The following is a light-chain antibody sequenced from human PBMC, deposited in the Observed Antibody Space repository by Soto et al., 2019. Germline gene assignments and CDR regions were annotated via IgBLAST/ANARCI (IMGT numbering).Light chain of an antibody. Sequence: QSVLTQPASVSGSPGQSITISCTGTSSDVGSYNLGSWYQQHPGKAPKLMIYEGSKRPSGVSNRFSGSKSGNTASLTYSGLQAEDEGDYYCCSYAGSSTPVVFGGGTELTVL. CDR1: SSDVGSYNL. CDR3: CSYAGSSTPVV. V-gene: IGLV2-23*01. CDR2: EGS. J-gene: IGLJ2*01.